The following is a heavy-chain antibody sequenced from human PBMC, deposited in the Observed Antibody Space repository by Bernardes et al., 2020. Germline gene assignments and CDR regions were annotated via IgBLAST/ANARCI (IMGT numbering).Heavy chain of an antibody. J-gene: IGHJ5*02. CDR1: GGSFSGYY. CDR2: INHSGSN. D-gene: IGHD2-21*01. Sequence: SETLSLTCAVYGGSFSGYYWSWIRQPPGKGLEWIGEINHSGSNNYNPSLKSRVTISVDTSKNKFSLKLSSVTAADTAVYYCARGMHIVVVMAIDWFEPWGQGTLVTVSS. CDR3: ARGMHIVVVMAIDWFEP. V-gene: IGHV4-34*01.